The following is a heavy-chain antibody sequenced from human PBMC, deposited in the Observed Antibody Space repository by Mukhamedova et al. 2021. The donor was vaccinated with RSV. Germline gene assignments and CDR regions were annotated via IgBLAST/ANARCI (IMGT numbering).Heavy chain of an antibody. J-gene: IGHJ6*02. CDR3: ARDNYGMDV. V-gene: IGHV3-30-3*01. CDR2: GSSG. Sequence: GSSGINAEYMGGRFTISRDNSKNTLHLQMNSLRAEDTAAYYCARDNYGMDVWGQGTTVTVSS.